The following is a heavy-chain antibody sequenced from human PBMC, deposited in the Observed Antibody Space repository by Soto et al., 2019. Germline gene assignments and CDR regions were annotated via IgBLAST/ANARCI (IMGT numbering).Heavy chain of an antibody. J-gene: IGHJ3*02. CDR3: AREPRYCRGGSCSITGDAYDI. CDR1: GFIVSDTY. D-gene: IGHD2-15*01. CDR2: ISNRGDT. Sequence: GGSLRLSCTASGFIVSDTYVNWVRQAPGKGLEWVSVISNRGDTHYADSVRGRFSLSRDISDNTLHLQMNNLRVEDTAVYYCAREPRYCRGGSCSITGDAYDIWGQGAMVTVSS. V-gene: IGHV3-66*01.